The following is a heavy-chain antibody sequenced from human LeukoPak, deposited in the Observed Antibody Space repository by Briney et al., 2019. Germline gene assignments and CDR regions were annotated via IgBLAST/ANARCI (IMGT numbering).Heavy chain of an antibody. V-gene: IGHV3-7*01. CDR2: IKQDGSEK. J-gene: IGHJ4*02. CDR1: GFTFNNYP. CDR3: ARIGYSSSSFDY. Sequence: GGSLRLSCSASGFTFNNYPMSWVRQAPGKGLEWVANIKQDGSEKDYVNSLKGRFTISRDNAKNSVFLQMNSLRVEDTAVYYCARIGYSSSSFDYWGQGTLVTVPS. D-gene: IGHD6-13*01.